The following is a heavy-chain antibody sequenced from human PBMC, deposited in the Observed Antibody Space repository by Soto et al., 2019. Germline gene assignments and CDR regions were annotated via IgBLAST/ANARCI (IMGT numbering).Heavy chain of an antibody. Sequence: ASVKVSCKASGYTFTGYYMHWVRQAPGQRLECMGIINPSGGSTSYAQKFQGRVTMTRDTSTSTVYMELSSLRSEDTAVYYCARDRGLTTVVTPLHYYGMDVWGQGTTVTVSS. V-gene: IGHV1-46*01. CDR2: INPSGGST. CDR1: GYTFTGYY. J-gene: IGHJ6*02. D-gene: IGHD4-17*01. CDR3: ARDRGLTTVVTPLHYYGMDV.